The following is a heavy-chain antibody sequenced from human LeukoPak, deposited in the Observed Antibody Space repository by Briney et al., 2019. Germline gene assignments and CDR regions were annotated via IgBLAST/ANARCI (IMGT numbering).Heavy chain of an antibody. CDR1: GFTFSSYW. CDR3: ARCRTFGEQ. D-gene: IGHD3-10*01. CDR2: IKQDGSEK. Sequence: GGSLRLSCAASGFTFSSYWMSWVRQAPGKGREGVANIKQDGSEKYYVDCGKGRFTMSRDRAKNYMYLKRKRARAEDTAVYYCARCRTFGEQWRQRTLVTVSS. V-gene: IGHV3-7*01. J-gene: IGHJ4*02.